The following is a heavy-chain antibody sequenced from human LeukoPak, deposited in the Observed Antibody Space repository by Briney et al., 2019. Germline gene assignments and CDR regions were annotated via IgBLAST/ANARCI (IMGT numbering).Heavy chain of an antibody. Sequence: KPSETLSLTCTVSGGSISSSSYYWGWIRQPPGKGLEWIGNIYYSGSTYYNPSLKSRVTISVDTSKNQFSLKLSSVTAADTAVYYCARDLSGWVPDYWGQGTLVTVSS. CDR1: GGSISSSSYY. J-gene: IGHJ4*02. D-gene: IGHD1-26*01. V-gene: IGHV4-39*07. CDR2: IYYSGST. CDR3: ARDLSGWVPDY.